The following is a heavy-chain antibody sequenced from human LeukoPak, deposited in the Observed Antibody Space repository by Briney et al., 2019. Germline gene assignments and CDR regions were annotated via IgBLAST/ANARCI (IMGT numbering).Heavy chain of an antibody. Sequence: SETLSLTCAVYGGSFSGYYWSWIRQPPGKGLEWIGEIYHSESTNYNPSLKSRVTISVDKSKNQFSLKLSSVTAADTAVYYCAKQRYGDYGSWGQGTPVTVSS. CDR2: IYHSEST. V-gene: IGHV4-34*01. CDR1: GGSFSGYY. CDR3: AKQRYGDYGS. D-gene: IGHD4-17*01. J-gene: IGHJ5*02.